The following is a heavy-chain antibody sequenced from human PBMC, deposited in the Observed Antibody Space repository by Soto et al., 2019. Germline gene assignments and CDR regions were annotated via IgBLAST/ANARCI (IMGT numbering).Heavy chain of an antibody. CDR1: GFTFSSYS. CDR3: AREAGLRYFDWPHT. Sequence: GGSLRLSCAASGFTFSSYSMNWVRQAPGKGLEWVSSISSSSSYIYYADSVKGRFTISRDNAKNSLYLQMNSLRAEDTAVYYCAREAGLRYFDWPHTWGQGTLVTVS. V-gene: IGHV3-21*01. J-gene: IGHJ4*02. D-gene: IGHD3-9*01. CDR2: ISSSSSYI.